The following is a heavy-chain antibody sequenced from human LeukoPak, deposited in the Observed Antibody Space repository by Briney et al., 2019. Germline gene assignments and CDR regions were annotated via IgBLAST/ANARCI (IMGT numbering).Heavy chain of an antibody. CDR2: IYYTGST. CDR3: ARDSPPLLWFGDPARYFDY. V-gene: IGHV4-39*07. J-gene: IGHJ4*02. D-gene: IGHD3-10*01. CDR1: GGSISSGSYY. Sequence: PSETLSLTCTVSGGSISSGSYYWGWIRQPPGKGLEWIGSIYYTGSTYYNPSLKSRVTISVDTSKNQFSLKLSSVTAADTAVYYCARDSPPLLWFGDPARYFDYWGQGTLVTVSS.